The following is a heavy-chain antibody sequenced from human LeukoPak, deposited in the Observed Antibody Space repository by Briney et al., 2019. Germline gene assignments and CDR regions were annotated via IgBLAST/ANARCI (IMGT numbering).Heavy chain of an antibody. V-gene: IGHV3-64*01. CDR1: GFTFSSCA. Sequence: PGGSLRLSCAASGFTFSSCAMHWVRQAPGKGLEYVSAISSNGGSTYYANSVKGRFTISRDNSKNTLYLQMGSLRAEDMAVYYCAGGGPYYYDSSGPYYWGQGTLVTVSS. J-gene: IGHJ4*02. D-gene: IGHD3-22*01. CDR2: ISSNGGST. CDR3: AGGGPYYYDSSGPYY.